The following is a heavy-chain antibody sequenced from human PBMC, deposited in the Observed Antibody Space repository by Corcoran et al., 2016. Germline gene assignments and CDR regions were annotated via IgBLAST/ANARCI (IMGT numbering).Heavy chain of an antibody. D-gene: IGHD6-19*01. CDR1: GGSFSGYY. Sequence: QVQLQQWGAGLLKPSETLSPTCAVYGGSFSGYYWSWIRQPPGKGLEWIGEINHSGSTNYNPSLKSRVTISVDTSKNQFSLKLSSVTAADTAVYYCARAGSSGWYGDAFDIWGQGTMVTVSS. J-gene: IGHJ3*02. CDR3: ARAGSSGWYGDAFDI. V-gene: IGHV4-34*01. CDR2: INHSGST.